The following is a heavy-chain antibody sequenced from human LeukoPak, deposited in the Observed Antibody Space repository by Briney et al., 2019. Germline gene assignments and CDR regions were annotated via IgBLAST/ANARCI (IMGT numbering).Heavy chain of an antibody. CDR3: ARDATPDVSSPLEF. CDR2: IFSRGGA. CDR1: GGSITGFF. D-gene: IGHD6-19*01. Sequence: PSETLSLTCAVSGGSITGFFWTWIRQPAGEGRQYIGRIFSRGGANYNPSLQSRVAMSVDTSQNLFSLKLTSVTAADTAVYFCARDATPDVSSPLEFWGQGILVTVSS. V-gene: IGHV4-4*07. J-gene: IGHJ4*02.